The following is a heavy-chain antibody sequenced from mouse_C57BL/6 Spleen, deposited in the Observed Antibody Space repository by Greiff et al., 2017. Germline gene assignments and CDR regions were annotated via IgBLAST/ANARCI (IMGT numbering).Heavy chain of an antibody. Sequence: EVKLVESGGGLVKPGGSLKLSCAASGFTFSSYSMSWVRQTPEKRLEWVATISAGGSYTYYPDNVKGRFTFSRDNSKNNLYLQMGHLKSEDTAMYYCARDLSGEYSGSSYYFDYWGQGTTLTVTS. V-gene: IGHV5-4*01. CDR2: ISAGGSYT. D-gene: IGHD1-1*01. CDR1: GFTFSSYS. CDR3: ARDLSGEYSGSSYYFDY. J-gene: IGHJ2*01.